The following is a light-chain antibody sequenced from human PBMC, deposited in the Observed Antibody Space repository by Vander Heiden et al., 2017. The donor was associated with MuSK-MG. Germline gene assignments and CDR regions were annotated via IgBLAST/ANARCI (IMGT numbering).Light chain of an antibody. CDR1: ALPKKY. CDR2: KDS. V-gene: IGLV3-25*03. CDR3: HSMDSSGNYV. J-gene: IGLJ1*01. Sequence: SYELTQPPSVSVSPGPTARITCSGDALPKKYTYWFQQKPGQAHVLVIYKDSKRTAGIPERFSGSSSGTTVTVTITGVQAEDEADYYCHSMDSSGNYVFGPGTKVTVL.